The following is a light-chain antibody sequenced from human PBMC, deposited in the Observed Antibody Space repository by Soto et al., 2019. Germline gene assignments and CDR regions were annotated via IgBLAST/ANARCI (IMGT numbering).Light chain of an antibody. J-gene: IGKJ4*01. Sequence: EIVLTQSPGTLSLSPGERATLSCRASQTVSSNYLAWYQQNPGQAPRLLIYSASTRATGIPDRFSGSGSGTDFTLTIRRLEPEDFAGYYCQQYGTSPLPFGGGTKVDIK. CDR2: SAS. V-gene: IGKV3-20*01. CDR1: QTVSSNY. CDR3: QQYGTSPLP.